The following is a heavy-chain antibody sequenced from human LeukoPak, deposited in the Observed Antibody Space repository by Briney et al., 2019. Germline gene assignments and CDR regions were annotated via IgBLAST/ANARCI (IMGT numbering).Heavy chain of an antibody. Sequence: PSETLSLTCTVSGGSISSYYWSWIRQPPGKGLEWIGYIYYSGTTKYNPSLKSRVTISVDTSKNQFSLKLSSMAAADTAVYYCARDSGYNEFDYWGQGTLVTVSS. CDR1: GGSISSYY. CDR3: ARDSGYNEFDY. V-gene: IGHV4-59*01. J-gene: IGHJ4*02. D-gene: IGHD5-24*01. CDR2: IYYSGTT.